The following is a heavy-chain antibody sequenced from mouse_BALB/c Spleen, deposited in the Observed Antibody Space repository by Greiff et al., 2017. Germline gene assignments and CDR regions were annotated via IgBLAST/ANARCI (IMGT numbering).Heavy chain of an antibody. CDR2: ISSGGST. J-gene: IGHJ4*01. D-gene: IGHD2-14*01. V-gene: IGHV5-6-5*01. CDR1: GFTFSSYA. Sequence: EVKLEESGGGLVKPGGSLILSCAASGFTFSSYAMSWVRQTPEQRLEWVASISSGGSTYYPDSVKGRFTISRDNARNILYLQMSSLRSEDTAMYYGARAYYRYDVEAMDYWGQGTSVTVSS. CDR3: ARAYYRYDVEAMDY.